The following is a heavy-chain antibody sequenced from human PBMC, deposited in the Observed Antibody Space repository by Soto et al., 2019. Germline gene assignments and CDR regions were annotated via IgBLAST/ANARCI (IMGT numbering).Heavy chain of an antibody. V-gene: IGHV3-30*18. Sequence: QVQLVESGGGVVQPGRSLRLSCAASGFTSSSYGMHWVRQAPGKGLEWVAVISYDGSNKYYADSVKGRFTISRDNSKNTLYLQMNSLRAEDTAVYYCAKDTFHDFWSGYSYFDYWGQGTLVTVSS. J-gene: IGHJ4*02. CDR2: ISYDGSNK. CDR3: AKDTFHDFWSGYSYFDY. CDR1: GFTSSSYG. D-gene: IGHD3-3*01.